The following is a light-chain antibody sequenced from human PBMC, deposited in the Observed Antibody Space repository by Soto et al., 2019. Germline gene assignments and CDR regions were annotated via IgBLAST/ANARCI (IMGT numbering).Light chain of an antibody. Sequence: QSALTQPASVSGSPGQSITISCTGTSSDVGGYNYVSWYQQHPGKAPKLMIYDVSNRPSGVSNRFSGSKSGNTASLTIYGRQAEDEADYYCSSYTSSSTLRVFGGGTKLTVL. J-gene: IGLJ2*01. V-gene: IGLV2-14*01. CDR3: SSYTSSSTLRV. CDR2: DVS. CDR1: SSDVGGYNY.